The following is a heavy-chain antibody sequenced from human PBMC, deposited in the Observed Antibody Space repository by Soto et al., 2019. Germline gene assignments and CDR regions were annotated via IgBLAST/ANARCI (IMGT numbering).Heavy chain of an antibody. Sequence: KQSQTLSLTCAISGDSVSSNSAAWNWIRQSPSRGLEWLGRTYYRSKWYNDYAVSVKSRITINPDTSKNQFSLQLNSVTPEDTAVYYCARDELQQLVLHNWFDPWGQGTLVTVSS. J-gene: IGHJ5*02. D-gene: IGHD6-13*01. CDR1: GDSVSSNSAA. CDR2: TYYRSKWYN. CDR3: ARDELQQLVLHNWFDP. V-gene: IGHV6-1*01.